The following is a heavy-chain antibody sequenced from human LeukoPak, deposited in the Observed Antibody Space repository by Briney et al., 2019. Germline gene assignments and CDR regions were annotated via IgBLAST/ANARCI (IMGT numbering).Heavy chain of an antibody. Sequence: ASVKVSCKASGYTFTGYYIHWVRQAPGQGLEWMGWINPNSGGTNYAQNFQGRVTMTRDTSISTAYMELTSLRSDDTAVYYCATARDRNRVYSSFDYWGQGTLVTVSS. CDR2: INPNSGGT. D-gene: IGHD5/OR15-5a*01. CDR3: ATARDRNRVYSSFDY. CDR1: GYTFTGYY. V-gene: IGHV1-2*02. J-gene: IGHJ4*02.